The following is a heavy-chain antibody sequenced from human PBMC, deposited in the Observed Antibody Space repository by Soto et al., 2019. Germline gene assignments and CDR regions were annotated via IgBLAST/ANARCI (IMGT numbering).Heavy chain of an antibody. Sequence: EVQLVESGGGLVQPGRSLRLSCAASGFTFDDYAMHWVRQAPGKGLEWVSGISWNSGSIGYADSVKGRFTISRDNAKNSLYLQMNSLRAEDTALYYCAKDSDYGDYVSYFDYWGQGTLVTVSS. CDR2: ISWNSGSI. J-gene: IGHJ4*02. D-gene: IGHD4-17*01. CDR1: GFTFDDYA. V-gene: IGHV3-9*01. CDR3: AKDSDYGDYVSYFDY.